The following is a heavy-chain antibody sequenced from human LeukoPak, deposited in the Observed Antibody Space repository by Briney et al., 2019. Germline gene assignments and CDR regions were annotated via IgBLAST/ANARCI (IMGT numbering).Heavy chain of an antibody. V-gene: IGHV4-38-2*02. CDR3: ARTDYYYDSSGYYPYYFDY. Sequence: SETLSLTCTVSGYSIRSGYYWGWIRQPPGKGLEWIGSIYHSGSTYYNPSLKSRVTISVDTSKNQFSLKLSSVTAADTAVYYCARTDYYYDSSGYYPYYFDYWGQGTLVTVSS. CDR1: GYSIRSGYY. J-gene: IGHJ4*02. CDR2: IYHSGST. D-gene: IGHD3-22*01.